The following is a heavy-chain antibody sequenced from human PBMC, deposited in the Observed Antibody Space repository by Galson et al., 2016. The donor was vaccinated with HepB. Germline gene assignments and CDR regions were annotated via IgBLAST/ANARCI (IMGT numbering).Heavy chain of an antibody. J-gene: IGHJ3*02. Sequence: SVKVSCKASGYTFTSYYMHWVRQAPGQGPEWLGMIDPSGGSTNYPYKFQGRVTMTRDTSTSTLYMELSSLRSEDTAVYYCARDLGYCSGGRCQGQVAFDMWGQGTMVTVAS. CDR2: IDPSGGST. V-gene: IGHV1-46*03. CDR3: ARDLGYCSGGRCQGQVAFDM. D-gene: IGHD2-15*01. CDR1: GYTFTSYY.